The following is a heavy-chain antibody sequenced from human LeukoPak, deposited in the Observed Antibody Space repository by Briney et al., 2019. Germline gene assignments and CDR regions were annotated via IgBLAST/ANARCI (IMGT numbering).Heavy chain of an antibody. CDR2: IYASGNT. CDR3: ARGYCSSTSCYPGWFDP. D-gene: IGHD2-2*01. Sequence: SQTLSLTCTVSGASINSGSYYWTWIRQPAGKGLEWIGRIYASGNTDYSPSLKSRLTISLDTSKNQFSLRLSSVTAADTAVYYCARGYCSSTSCYPGWFDPWGQGTLVTVSS. V-gene: IGHV4-61*02. J-gene: IGHJ5*02. CDR1: GASINSGSYY.